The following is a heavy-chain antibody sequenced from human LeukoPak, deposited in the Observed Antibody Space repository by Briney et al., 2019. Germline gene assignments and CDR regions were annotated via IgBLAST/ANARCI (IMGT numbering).Heavy chain of an antibody. J-gene: IGHJ6*02. V-gene: IGHV3-7*05. D-gene: IGHD6-6*01. Sequence: PGGSLRCSGAASGFTCSSICWGWVAQAPGKGWEGVANIKQDGSEEVYVDSVKGRFTISRDNAKNSLFLQMNTLRAEDTAVYYCARDPYSSTWSYGMDVWGQGTTVTVSS. CDR3: ARDPYSSTWSYGMDV. CDR2: IKQDGSEE. CDR1: GFTCSSIC.